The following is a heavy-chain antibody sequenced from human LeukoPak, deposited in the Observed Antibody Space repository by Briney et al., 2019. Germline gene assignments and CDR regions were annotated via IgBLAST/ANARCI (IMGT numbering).Heavy chain of an antibody. CDR1: GGSISSSGYY. Sequence: PSETLSLTCTVSGGSISSSGYYWGWIRQPPGKGLEWIGSIYHSGSTYYNPSLKSRVTISVDTSKNQFSLKLSSVTAADTAVYYCARDRGGYQNDYWGQGTLVTVSS. V-gene: IGHV4-39*07. CDR2: IYHSGST. CDR3: ARDRGGYQNDY. J-gene: IGHJ4*02. D-gene: IGHD5-18*01.